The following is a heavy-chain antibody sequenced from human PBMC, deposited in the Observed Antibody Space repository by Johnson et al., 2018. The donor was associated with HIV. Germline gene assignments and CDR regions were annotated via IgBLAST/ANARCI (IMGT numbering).Heavy chain of an antibody. CDR2: ISYDGSNK. V-gene: IGHV3-30-3*01. Sequence: QVRLVDSGGGVVQPGRSLRLSCAGSGFTFRSYAMQWVRQAPGKGLEWVAVISYDGSNKYYADSVKGRFTISRDNSKNTLYVQMNSLRAEDTAVYYCAREEAYCGGDCYSAFDIWGQGTMVTVSS. CDR3: AREEAYCGGDCYSAFDI. J-gene: IGHJ3*02. D-gene: IGHD2-21*02. CDR1: GFTFRSYA.